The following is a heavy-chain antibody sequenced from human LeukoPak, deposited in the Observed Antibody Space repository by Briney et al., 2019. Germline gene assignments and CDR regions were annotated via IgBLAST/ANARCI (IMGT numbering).Heavy chain of an antibody. V-gene: IGHV3-11*01. J-gene: IGHJ6*03. CDR2: ISSSGSTI. D-gene: IGHD2-2*01. CDR1: GFTFSDYY. CDR3: ARVTFSCSSTSLCYYYYYYMDV. Sequence: GGSLRLSCAASGFTFSDYYMSWIRQAPGKGLEWVSYISSSGSTIYYADSVKGRFTISRDNAKNSLYLQMNSLRAEDTAVYYCARVTFSCSSTSLCYYYYYYMDVWGKGTTVTVSS.